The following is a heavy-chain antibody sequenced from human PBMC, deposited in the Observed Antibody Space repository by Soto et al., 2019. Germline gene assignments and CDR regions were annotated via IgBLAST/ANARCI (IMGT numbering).Heavy chain of an antibody. CDR2: ISTYNGNT. D-gene: IGHD3-22*01. V-gene: IGHV1-18*01. Sequence: QVQLVQSGAEVNKPGASVKVSCKASGYTFTTYGMSWVRQAPGQGLDWMGWISTYNGNTKYTERLQSRVTMTIDTTTSAAYMELRSLRSADTAVYYCATGPTDYYNNSGNYILAYWGQGTLLTVS. J-gene: IGHJ4*02. CDR1: GYTFTTYG. CDR3: ATGPTDYYNNSGNYILAY.